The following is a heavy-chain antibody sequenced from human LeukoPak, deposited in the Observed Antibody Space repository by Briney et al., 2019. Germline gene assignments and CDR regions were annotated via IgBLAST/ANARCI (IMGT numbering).Heavy chain of an antibody. D-gene: IGHD2-15*01. CDR1: GGSISSYY. Sequence: SETLSLTCTVSGGSISSYYWSWIRQTPGKGLEWIGYISYSGSTDSNPSLKSRVTISVDTSKNQISLKLSSVTAADTAVYYCARTYCRGGSCHFDYWGQGTLATVSS. J-gene: IGHJ4*02. CDR2: ISYSGST. CDR3: ARTYCRGGSCHFDY. V-gene: IGHV4-59*08.